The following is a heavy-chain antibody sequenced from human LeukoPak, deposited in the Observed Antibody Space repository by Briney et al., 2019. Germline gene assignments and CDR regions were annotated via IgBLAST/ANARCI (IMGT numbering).Heavy chain of an antibody. CDR2: ISGSGGST. V-gene: IGHV3-23*01. CDR3: AKDHSSGYYYDPFQH. Sequence: GGSLRLSCAASGFTFSSYAMSWVRQAPGKGLEWVSAISGSGGSTYYADSVKGRFTISRDNSKNTLYLQMNSLRAEDTAVYYCAKDHSSGYYYDPFQHWGQGTLVTVSS. J-gene: IGHJ1*01. CDR1: GFTFSSYA. D-gene: IGHD3-22*01.